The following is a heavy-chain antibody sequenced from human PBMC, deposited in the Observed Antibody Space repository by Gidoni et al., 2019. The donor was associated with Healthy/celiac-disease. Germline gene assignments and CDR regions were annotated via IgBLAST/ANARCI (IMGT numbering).Heavy chain of an antibody. J-gene: IGHJ6*02. CDR1: GFTFSSYA. CDR2: ISGSGGST. D-gene: IGHD2-2*01. V-gene: IGHV3-23*01. CDR3: AKAIVVVPAGSMRYYGMDV. Sequence: EVQLLESGGGLVQPGGSLRLSCAASGFTFSSYAMSWVRQAPGKGLEWVSAISGSGGSTYYADSVKGRFTISRDNSKNTLYLQMNSLRAEDTAVYYCAKAIVVVPAGSMRYYGMDVWGQGTTVTVSS.